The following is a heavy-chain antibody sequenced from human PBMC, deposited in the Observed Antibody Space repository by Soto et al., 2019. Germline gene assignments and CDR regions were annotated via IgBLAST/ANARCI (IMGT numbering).Heavy chain of an antibody. CDR2: VIPIFGTA. V-gene: IGHV1-69*13. J-gene: IGHJ5*02. CDR3: ARGYYYDSSGYLNWFDP. Sequence: SVKVSCKASGGTFSSYAISWVRQAPGQGLEWMGGVIPIFGTANYAQKFQGRVTITADESTSTAYMELSSLRSEDTAVYYCARGYYYDSSGYLNWFDPWGQGTLVTVSS. CDR1: GGTFSSYA. D-gene: IGHD3-22*01.